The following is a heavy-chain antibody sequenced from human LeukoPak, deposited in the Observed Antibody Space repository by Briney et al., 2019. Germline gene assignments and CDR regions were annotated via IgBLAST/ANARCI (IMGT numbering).Heavy chain of an antibody. J-gene: IGHJ3*02. Sequence: SETLSLTCSVSGGSISSYHWSWIRQPPGKGLEWIGYISNSGGTNYNPSLKSRVTISEDTSKNHFSLKLSPVTAADTAVYYCARRGSMGGSFVGAFDIWGQGTMVTVSS. CDR2: ISNSGGT. V-gene: IGHV4-59*08. CDR3: ARRGSMGGSFVGAFDI. CDR1: GGSISSYH. D-gene: IGHD1-26*01.